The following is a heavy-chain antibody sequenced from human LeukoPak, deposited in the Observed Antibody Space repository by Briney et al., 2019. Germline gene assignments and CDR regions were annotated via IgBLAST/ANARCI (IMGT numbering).Heavy chain of an antibody. Sequence: GESLKISCKGSGYSFTSYWISWVRQMPGKGLEWMGRIDPSDSYTNYSPSFQGHVTISADKSISTAYLQWSSLKASDTAMYYCARRLLYSSPSYRYFDLWGRGTLVTVSS. V-gene: IGHV5-10-1*01. CDR3: ARRLLYSSPSYRYFDL. CDR2: IDPSDSYT. J-gene: IGHJ2*01. CDR1: GYSFTSYW. D-gene: IGHD6-6*01.